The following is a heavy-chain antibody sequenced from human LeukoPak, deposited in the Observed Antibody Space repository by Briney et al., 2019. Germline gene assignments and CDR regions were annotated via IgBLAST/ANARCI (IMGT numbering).Heavy chain of an antibody. J-gene: IGHJ4*02. D-gene: IGHD5-12*01. CDR1: GFTFGDYG. CDR2: IRDKSYSGAT. V-gene: IGHV3-49*04. Sequence: PGRSLRLSCTGSGFTFGDYGMSWVRQAPGKGLEWVGFIRDKSYSGATEYAASVKGRFTISRDDSKRLAYLQMNSLKIEDTAVYFCTRDRGYSGYALYDLWGQGTLVTVSS. CDR3: TRDRGYSGYALYDL.